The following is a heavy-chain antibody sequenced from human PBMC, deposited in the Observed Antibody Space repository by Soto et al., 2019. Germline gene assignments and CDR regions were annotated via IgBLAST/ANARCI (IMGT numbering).Heavy chain of an antibody. CDR3: AKTPGNAGSMLEEYYFDY. J-gene: IGHJ4*02. D-gene: IGHD3-10*02. V-gene: IGHV5-51*01. CDR1: GYNFTKNW. CDR2: IYPGDSET. Sequence: GESLKISCRGTGYNFTKNWIGWVRQMPGKGLEWMGIIYPGDSETRYSPSFQGQVTISVDKSKNTAYLHWSSLKAPDTAIYYCAKTPGNAGSMLEEYYFDYWGQGTLVTVSS.